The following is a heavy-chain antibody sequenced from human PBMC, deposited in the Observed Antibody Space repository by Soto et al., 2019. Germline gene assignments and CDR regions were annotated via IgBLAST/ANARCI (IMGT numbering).Heavy chain of an antibody. CDR3: ARDRVYTGGSDADY. Sequence: QVPLVQSGAEVKKPGSSVRVSCKTSGYTFSNYAIIWVRQAPGQGLEWMGWINTGSGYTNYAHDRVTMTKDASTYTAYLEVTSLRSDDTAIYYCARDRVYTGGSDADYWGQGNLVTVSS. J-gene: IGHJ4*02. V-gene: IGHV1-18*01. CDR2: INTGSGYT. CDR1: GYTFSNYA. D-gene: IGHD2-8*02.